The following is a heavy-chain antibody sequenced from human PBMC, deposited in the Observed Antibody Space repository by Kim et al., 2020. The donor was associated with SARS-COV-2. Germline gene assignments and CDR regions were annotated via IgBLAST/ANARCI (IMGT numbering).Heavy chain of an antibody. CDR2: IKQDGSEK. V-gene: IGHV3-7*01. D-gene: IGHD3-9*01. CDR3: ARAPHYDILTGYLYYYGMDV. CDR1: GFTFSSYW. J-gene: IGHJ6*02. Sequence: GGSLRLSCAASGFTFSSYWMSWVRQAPGKGLEWVANIKQDGSEKYYVDSVKGRFTISRDNAKNSLYLQMNSLRAEDTAVYYCARAPHYDILTGYLYYYGMDVWGQGTTVTVSS.